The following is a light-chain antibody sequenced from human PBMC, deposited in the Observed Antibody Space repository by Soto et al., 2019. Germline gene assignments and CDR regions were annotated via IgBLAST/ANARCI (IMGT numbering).Light chain of an antibody. CDR1: SSDVGGYNY. CDR2: DVS. J-gene: IGLJ2*01. Sequence: QSALTQPASVSGSPGQSITISCTGTSSDVGGYNYVSWYQQHPGKAPKLMIYDVSNRPSGVSNRFSGSKSGNTASLTISGVQAEDEVDYYCSAYTSSSTLVVFGGGTKLTVL. V-gene: IGLV2-14*01. CDR3: SAYTSSSTLVV.